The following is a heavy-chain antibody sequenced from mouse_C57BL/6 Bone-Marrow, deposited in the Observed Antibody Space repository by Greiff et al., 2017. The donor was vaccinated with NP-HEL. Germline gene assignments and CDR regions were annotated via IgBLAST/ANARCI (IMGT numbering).Heavy chain of an antibody. V-gene: IGHV5-9-1*02. J-gene: IGHJ1*03. CDR1: GFTFSSYA. CDR3: TRKGNYYGSSWSDWYFDV. D-gene: IGHD1-1*01. Sequence: VQLKESGEGLVKPGGSLKLSCAASGFTFSSYAMSWVRQTPEKRLEWVAYISSGGDYIYYADTVKGRFTISRDNARNTLYLQMSSLKSEDTAMYYCTRKGNYYGSSWSDWYFDVWGTGTTVTVSS. CDR2: ISSGGDYI.